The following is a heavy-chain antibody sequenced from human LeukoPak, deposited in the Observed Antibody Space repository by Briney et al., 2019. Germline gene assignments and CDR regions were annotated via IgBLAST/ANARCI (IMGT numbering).Heavy chain of an antibody. D-gene: IGHD2-15*01. CDR3: VRGGPSTWS. J-gene: IGHJ5*02. V-gene: IGHV3-7*01. CDR2: IMQDGSDK. Sequence: GGSLRVSCAASGFTFSSYWMSWVRQAPGKGLEWVANIMQDGSDKYYVDSVKGRFTISRDNAKYSLYLQMNSLRAEDTAVYYCVRGGPSTWSWGQGTLVTVSS. CDR1: GFTFSSYW.